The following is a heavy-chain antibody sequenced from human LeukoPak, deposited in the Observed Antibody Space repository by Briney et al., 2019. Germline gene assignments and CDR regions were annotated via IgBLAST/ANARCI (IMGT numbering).Heavy chain of an antibody. V-gene: IGHV4-59*01. J-gene: IGHJ4*02. CDR1: GGSISNYY. CDR2: IYYSGST. CDR3: ARGGWSLDY. Sequence: SETLSLTCTVSGGSISNYYWSWIRQSPGKGLEWIGYIYYSGSTNYNPSLKSRVTISVDTSKNQFSLKLSSVTAADTAVYHCARGGWSLDYWGQGTLVTVSS. D-gene: IGHD6-19*01.